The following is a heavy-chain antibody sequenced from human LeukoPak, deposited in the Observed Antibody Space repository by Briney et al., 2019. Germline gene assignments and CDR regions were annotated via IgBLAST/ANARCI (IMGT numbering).Heavy chain of an antibody. Sequence: SETLSLTCTVSGGSVSGGNYFWSWIRQPPGKGLEWIGYIYYSGSTYYNPSLKSRVTISVDTSKNQFSLKLSSVTAADTAVYYCARLSIVVVTADYYYYYGMDVWGQGTTVTVSS. J-gene: IGHJ6*02. D-gene: IGHD2-21*02. CDR1: GGSVSGGNYF. V-gene: IGHV4-30-4*01. CDR2: IYYSGST. CDR3: ARLSIVVVTADYYYYYGMDV.